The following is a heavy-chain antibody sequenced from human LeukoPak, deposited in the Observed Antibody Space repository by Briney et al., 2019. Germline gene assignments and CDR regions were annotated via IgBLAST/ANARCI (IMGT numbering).Heavy chain of an antibody. D-gene: IGHD5-24*01. CDR2: INTNTGNP. CDR3: ARGPEMATIFSGDY. Sequence: ASVKVSCKASGYTFTSYAMNWVRQAPGQGLEWMGWINTNTGNPTYAQGFTGRFVFSLDTSVSTAYLQISSLKAEDTAVYYCARGPEMATIFSGDYWGQGTLVTVSS. V-gene: IGHV7-4-1*02. J-gene: IGHJ4*02. CDR1: GYTFTSYA.